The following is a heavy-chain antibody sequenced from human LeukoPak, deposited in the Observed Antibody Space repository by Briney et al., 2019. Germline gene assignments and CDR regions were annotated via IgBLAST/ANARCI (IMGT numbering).Heavy chain of an antibody. V-gene: IGHV3-23*01. J-gene: IGHJ6*03. CDR3: AKLGGATISYYYYYTDV. Sequence: GGSLRLSCAASGFTFSSYAMSWVRQAPGKGLEWVSAISGSGGSTYCADSVKGRFTISRDNSKNTLYLQMNSLRAEDTAVYYCAKLGGATISYYYYYTDVWGKGTTVTVSS. CDR2: ISGSGGST. D-gene: IGHD5-12*01. CDR1: GFTFSSYA.